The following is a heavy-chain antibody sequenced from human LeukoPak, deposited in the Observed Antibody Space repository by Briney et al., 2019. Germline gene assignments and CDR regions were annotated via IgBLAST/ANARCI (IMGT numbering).Heavy chain of an antibody. D-gene: IGHD1-26*01. CDR2: ISSSGSTI. CDR1: GFTFSSYE. V-gene: IGHV3-48*03. J-gene: IGHJ6*03. Sequence: GGSLRLSCAASGFTFSSYEMNWVRQAPGKGLEWVSYISSSGSTIYYADSVKGRFTISRDNAKNSLYLQMNSLRAEDTAVYYCARANIGSGFSYMDVWGKGTTVTVSS. CDR3: ARANIGSGFSYMDV.